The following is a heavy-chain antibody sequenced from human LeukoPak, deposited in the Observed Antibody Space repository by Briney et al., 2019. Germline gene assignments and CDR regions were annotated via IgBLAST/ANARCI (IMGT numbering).Heavy chain of an antibody. CDR3: ATDLG. Sequence: GGSLRLSCAASEFTFTAYWMHWVRQPPGKGLVWVSRVEHDGSRTAYADSVTGRFTISRDNARNMVYLQMNSLRAEDTAVYYCATDLGWGQGTLVTVSS. V-gene: IGHV3-74*01. CDR2: VEHDGSRT. CDR1: EFTFTAYW. D-gene: IGHD4-17*01. J-gene: IGHJ4*02.